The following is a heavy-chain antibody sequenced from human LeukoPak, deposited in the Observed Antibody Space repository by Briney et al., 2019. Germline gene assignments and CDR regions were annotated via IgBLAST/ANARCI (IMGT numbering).Heavy chain of an antibody. CDR2: IYYSGST. D-gene: IGHD5-18*01. V-gene: IGHV4-59*01. CDR3: ARAEWAMAPFDP. J-gene: IGHJ5*02. Sequence: SETLSLTCTVSGGSISSYYWSWIRQPPGKGLEWIGYIYYSGSTNYDPSLKSRVTISVDTSKNQFSLKLSSVTAADTAVYYCARAEWAMAPFDPWGQGTLVTVSS. CDR1: GGSISSYY.